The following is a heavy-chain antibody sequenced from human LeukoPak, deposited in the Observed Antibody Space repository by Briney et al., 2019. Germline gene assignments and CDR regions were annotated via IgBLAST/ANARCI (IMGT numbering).Heavy chain of an antibody. CDR2: ISSSSSYI. J-gene: IGHJ4*02. V-gene: IGHV3-21*01. D-gene: IGHD1-26*01. CDR3: AREVGANDY. Sequence: PGGSLRLSCAASGFTFSSYSMNWVRQAPGKALEWVSSISSSSSYIYYADSVKGRFTISREQRKNSLYLQMNSLRAEDTAVYYCAREVGANDYWGQGTLVTVSS. CDR1: GFTFSSYS.